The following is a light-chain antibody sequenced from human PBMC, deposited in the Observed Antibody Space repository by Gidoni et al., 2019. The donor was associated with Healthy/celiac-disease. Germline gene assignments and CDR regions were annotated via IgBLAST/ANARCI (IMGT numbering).Light chain of an antibody. Sequence: DIQMTQSPSTLSASVGDRVTITCRASQSISSWFAWYQQKPGKAPKLRIYKASSLESGVPSRFSGSGSGTEFTLTISSLQPDDFATYYCQQYNSYTFGQGTKLEIK. CDR3: QQYNSYT. CDR1: QSISSW. V-gene: IGKV1-5*03. J-gene: IGKJ2*01. CDR2: KAS.